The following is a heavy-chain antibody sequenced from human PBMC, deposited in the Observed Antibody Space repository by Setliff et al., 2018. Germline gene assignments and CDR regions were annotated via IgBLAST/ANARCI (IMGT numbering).Heavy chain of an antibody. CDR3: ARDGLYHSSGYYGNWFDP. J-gene: IGHJ5*02. Sequence: ASVKVSCKASGYTFTSYDINWVRQATGQGLEWMGWMNPNSGNTGYAQKFQGRVTMTRNTSISTAYMELSSLRSDDTAVYYCARDGLYHSSGYYGNWFDPWGQGTLVTVSS. CDR2: MNPNSGNT. CDR1: GYTFTSYD. D-gene: IGHD3-22*01. V-gene: IGHV1-8*02.